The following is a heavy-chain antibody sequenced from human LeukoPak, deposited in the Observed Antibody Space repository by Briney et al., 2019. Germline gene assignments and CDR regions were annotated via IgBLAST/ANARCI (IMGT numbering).Heavy chain of an antibody. D-gene: IGHD3-10*01. J-gene: IGHJ5*02. CDR2: INPNSGGT. Sequence: ASVKVSCKASGHTFTGYYMHWVRQAPGQGLEWMGWINPNSGGTNYAQKFQGRVTMTRDTSISTAYMELSRLRSDDTAVYYCARDSITMVRGVSNWFDHWGQGTLVTVSS. V-gene: IGHV1-2*02. CDR3: ARDSITMVRGVSNWFDH. CDR1: GHTFTGYY.